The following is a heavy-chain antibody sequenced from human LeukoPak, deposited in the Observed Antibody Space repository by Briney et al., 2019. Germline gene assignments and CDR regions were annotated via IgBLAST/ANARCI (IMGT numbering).Heavy chain of an antibody. CDR2: ISSSSSYI. Sequence: GGSLRLSCAASGFTFSSYSMNWVRQAPGKGLEWVSSISSSSSYIYYADSVKGRFTISRDNAKSSLYLQMNSLRAEDTAVYYCARDRTIAAAGGAFDIWGQGTMVTVSS. V-gene: IGHV3-21*01. CDR3: ARDRTIAAAGGAFDI. J-gene: IGHJ3*02. CDR1: GFTFSSYS. D-gene: IGHD6-13*01.